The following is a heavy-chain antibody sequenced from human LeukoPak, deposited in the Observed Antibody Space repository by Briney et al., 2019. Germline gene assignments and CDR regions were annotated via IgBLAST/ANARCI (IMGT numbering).Heavy chain of an antibody. CDR1: GFTFSSYG. J-gene: IGHJ4*02. D-gene: IGHD1-7*01. CDR2: IWYDGSNK. CDR3: AKADWNWRHDQI. Sequence: GGSLRLSCAASGFTFSSYGMHWVRQAPGKGLQWVAVIWYDGSNKYYADSVKGRFTISRDNSKNTLYLQMNSLRAEDTAVYYCAKADWNWRHDQIWGQGTLVTVSS. V-gene: IGHV3-33*06.